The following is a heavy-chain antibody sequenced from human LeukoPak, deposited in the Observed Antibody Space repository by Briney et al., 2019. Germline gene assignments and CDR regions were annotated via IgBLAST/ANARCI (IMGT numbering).Heavy chain of an antibody. CDR1: GYTFTTYY. CDR3: ARAGGSYSLDY. J-gene: IGHJ4*02. V-gene: IGHV1-46*01. CDR2: IYPSGGGT. Sequence: EASVKVSCKASGYTFTTYYIHWVGQAPGQGLEWMGIIYPSGGGTSYAQKFQGRVTMTRDTSTSTVYMELSSLRSEDTAVYYCARAGGSYSLDYWGQGTLVTVSS. D-gene: IGHD1-26*01.